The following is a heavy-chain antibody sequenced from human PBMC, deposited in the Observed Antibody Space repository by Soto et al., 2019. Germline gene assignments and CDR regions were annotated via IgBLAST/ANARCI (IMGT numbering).Heavy chain of an antibody. CDR2: IHYSGST. CDR1: GGSISSSSYY. V-gene: IGHV4-61*01. J-gene: IGHJ4*02. CDR3: ARDMIRGVISPFAN. Sequence: SETLSLTCTVSGGSISSSSYYWGWIRQPPGKRLEWIGYIHYSGSTSYNPSLKSRVTISVDTSKNQFSLKLMSVTTADTAVYFCARDMIRGVISPFANWGQGTLVTVS. D-gene: IGHD3-10*01.